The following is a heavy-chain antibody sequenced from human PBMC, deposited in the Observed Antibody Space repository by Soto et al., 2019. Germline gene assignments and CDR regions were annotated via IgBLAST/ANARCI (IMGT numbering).Heavy chain of an antibody. V-gene: IGHV1-69*13. Sequence: SVKVSCKASGGTFSSYAISWVRQAPGQGLEWMGGIIPIFGTANYAQKFQGRVTITADESTSTAYMELSSLRSEDTAVYYCARENRLREEGSGGSCAYYYYGIDVWGQETTVTVSS. CDR3: ARENRLREEGSGGSCAYYYYGIDV. CDR1: GGTFSSYA. D-gene: IGHD2-15*01. CDR2: IIPIFGTA. J-gene: IGHJ6*02.